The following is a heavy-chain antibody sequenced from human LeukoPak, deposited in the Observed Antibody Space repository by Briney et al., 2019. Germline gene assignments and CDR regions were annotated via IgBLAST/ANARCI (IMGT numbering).Heavy chain of an antibody. J-gene: IGHJ3*02. D-gene: IGHD6-13*01. CDR2: IYYSGST. CDR3: ARGEQLGAFDI. CDR1: GGSISSNY. V-gene: IGHV4-59*01. Sequence: PSETLSLTCTVSGGSISSNYWSWIRQPPGKGLEWIGYIYYSGSTDYNPSLKSRVTISVDTSKNQSSLKLSSVTAADTAVYYCARGEQLGAFDIWGQGTMVTVSS.